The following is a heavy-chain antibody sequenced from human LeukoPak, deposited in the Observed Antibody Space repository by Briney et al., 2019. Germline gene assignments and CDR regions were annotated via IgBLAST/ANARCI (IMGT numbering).Heavy chain of an antibody. J-gene: IGHJ4*02. CDR1: GGSFSGYY. Sequence: SETLSLTCAVYGGSFSGYYWSWIRQPPGKGLEWIGEINHSGSTNYNPSLKSRVTISVDTSKNQFSLKLSSVTAADTAVYYCARDRGRGYSYGCFDYWGQGTLVTVSS. CDR3: ARDRGRGYSYGCFDY. D-gene: IGHD5-18*01. CDR2: INHSGST. V-gene: IGHV4-34*01.